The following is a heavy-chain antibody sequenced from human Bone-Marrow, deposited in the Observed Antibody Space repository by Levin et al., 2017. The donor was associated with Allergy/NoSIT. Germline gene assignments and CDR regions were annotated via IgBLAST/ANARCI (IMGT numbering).Heavy chain of an antibody. J-gene: IGHJ4*02. Sequence: GGSLRLSCVASGFTFSTYNMNWVRQTPGKGLEWVSYIRSDSGTIYYADSVKGRFTISRDNAKNSLFLQMNSLGDEDTAVYYCARAPITAFYDSSGFDYWGQGALVTVSS. V-gene: IGHV3-48*02. CDR1: GFTFSTYN. CDR2: IRSDSGTI. D-gene: IGHD3-22*01. CDR3: ARAPITAFYDSSGFDY.